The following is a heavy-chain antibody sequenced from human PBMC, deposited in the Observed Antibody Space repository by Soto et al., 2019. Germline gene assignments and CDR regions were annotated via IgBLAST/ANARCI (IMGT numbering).Heavy chain of an antibody. J-gene: IGHJ4*02. V-gene: IGHV4-59*01. Sequence: SETLSLTCTVSGGSISSSYWSWIRQPPGKGLEWLAYIYDDGSTDYNPSLKSRVTISGDTSKNQFSLKVSSVTAADTAVYYCARGTSWQLPFDYWGQGTLVTVSS. D-gene: IGHD6-13*01. CDR1: GGSISSSY. CDR2: IYDDGST. CDR3: ARGTSWQLPFDY.